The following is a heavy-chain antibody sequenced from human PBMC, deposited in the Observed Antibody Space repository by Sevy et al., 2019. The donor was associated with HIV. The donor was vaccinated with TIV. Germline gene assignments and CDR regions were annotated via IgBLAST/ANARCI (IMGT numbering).Heavy chain of an antibody. V-gene: IGHV3-11*04. CDR1: GFTFSDHY. CDR2: ISSSGSLT. CDR3: ARGDSSGCLDY. J-gene: IGHJ4*02. Sequence: GGSLRLSCAASGFTFSDHYMSWVRQAPGKGLEWVAYISSSGSLTNNGDSVKGRFTISRDNAKNSLSMQMNSLRDENTAVYYCARGDSSGCLDYWGQGTLVTVSS. D-gene: IGHD3-22*01.